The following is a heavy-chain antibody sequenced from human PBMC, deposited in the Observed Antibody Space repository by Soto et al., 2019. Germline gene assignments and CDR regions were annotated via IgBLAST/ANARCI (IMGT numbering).Heavy chain of an antibody. Sequence: PSETLSLTCAVYGGFFSGYYWSWIRQPPGKGLEWIGEINHSGSTNYNPSLKSRVTISVDTSKNQFSLKLSSVTAADTAVYYCERGIYSGLGRYYKGNCFDTWGQGTLVTVSS. CDR2: INHSGST. CDR3: ERGIYSGLGRYYKGNCFDT. D-gene: IGHD3-10*01. J-gene: IGHJ5*02. V-gene: IGHV4-34*01. CDR1: GGFFSGYY.